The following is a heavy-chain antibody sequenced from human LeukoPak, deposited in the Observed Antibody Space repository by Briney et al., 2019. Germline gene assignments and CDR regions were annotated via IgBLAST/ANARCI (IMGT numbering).Heavy chain of an antibody. J-gene: IGHJ4*02. CDR2: ISGSGANT. D-gene: IGHD6-13*01. CDR3: AKESGAAAGPYDY. Sequence: GGSLRLSCAASGFTFSSYSMNWVRQAPGKGLEWVSGISGSGANTYYASSVKGRFTISRDNSKNTLYLQMNGLRAEDTAIYYCAKESGAAAGPYDYWGQGTLVTVSS. CDR1: GFTFSSYS. V-gene: IGHV3-23*01.